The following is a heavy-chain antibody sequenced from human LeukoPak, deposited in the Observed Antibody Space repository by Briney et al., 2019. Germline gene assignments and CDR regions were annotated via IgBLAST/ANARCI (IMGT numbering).Heavy chain of an antibody. CDR1: GFIISDYA. V-gene: IGHV3-64D*06. CDR2: ISANGGST. D-gene: IGHD6-13*01. CDR3: VKDLYKGDSASWYFFHY. J-gene: IGHJ4*02. Sequence: GGSLRLSCSASGFIISDYAMHWVRQAPGKGLEYFSGISANGGSTYYADSVKGRFTISRDTSKNTLYLQVSSLRAEDPAMYYCVKDLYKGDSASWYFFHYWGQGTPVTVSS.